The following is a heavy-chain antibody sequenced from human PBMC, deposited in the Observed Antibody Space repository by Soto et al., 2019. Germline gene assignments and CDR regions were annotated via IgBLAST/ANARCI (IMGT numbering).Heavy chain of an antibody. CDR1: GFTFSSYG. V-gene: IGHV3-33*01. CDR2: IWYDGSDK. J-gene: IGHJ5*02. Sequence: QVQLVESGGGVVQPGRSLRLSCAASGFTFSSYGMHWVRQAPGKGLEWVAVIWYDGSDKYYGDSVKGRFTISRDNSKNTLYLQMNSLRAEDTAVYYCAGDMGWFDPWGQGTLVTVSS. CDR3: AGDMGWFDP.